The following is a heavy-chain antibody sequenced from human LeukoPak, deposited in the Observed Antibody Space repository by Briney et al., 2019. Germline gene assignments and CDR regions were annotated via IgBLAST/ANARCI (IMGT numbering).Heavy chain of an antibody. V-gene: IGHV3-33*01. CDR1: GFTFSSYG. CDR2: IWYDGSNK. D-gene: IGHD6-13*01. Sequence: GGSLRLSCAASGFTFSSYGMRWVRQAPGKGLEWVAVIWYDGSNKYYADSVKGRFTISRDNSKNTLYLQMNSLRAEDTAVYYCARENAEQQLGYRSVLSVDGYYYMDVWGKGTTVTVSS. J-gene: IGHJ6*03. CDR3: ARENAEQQLGYRSVLSVDGYYYMDV.